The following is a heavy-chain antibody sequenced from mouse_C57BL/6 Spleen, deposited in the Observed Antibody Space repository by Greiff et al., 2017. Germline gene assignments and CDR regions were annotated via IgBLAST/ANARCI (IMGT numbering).Heavy chain of an antibody. J-gene: IGHJ2*01. V-gene: IGHV1-15*01. CDR2: IDPETGGT. CDR1: GYTFIDYE. Sequence: QVQLKQSGAELVRPGASVTLSCKASGYTFIDYEMHWVKQTPVHGLEWIGAIDPETGGTAYTQKFQGKAILTADKASSTAYMEIRSLTSEDSAVYYCTITGTDYWGQGTTLTVSA. D-gene: IGHD4-1*01. CDR3: TITGTDY.